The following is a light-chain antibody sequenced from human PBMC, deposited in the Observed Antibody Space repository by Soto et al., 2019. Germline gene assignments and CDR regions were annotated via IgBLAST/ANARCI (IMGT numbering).Light chain of an antibody. V-gene: IGLV2-8*01. CDR1: SSDVGGYNY. J-gene: IGLJ2*01. CDR3: RSYAGSNISVV. CDR2: EVS. Sequence: ALTQPPSASGSPGQSVTISCTGTSSDVGGYNYVSWYQQHPGKAPKLMMYEVSKRPSGVPDRLSGSKSGNTASLTVSGLQAEDEADYYCRSYAGSNISVVFGGGTKPTVL.